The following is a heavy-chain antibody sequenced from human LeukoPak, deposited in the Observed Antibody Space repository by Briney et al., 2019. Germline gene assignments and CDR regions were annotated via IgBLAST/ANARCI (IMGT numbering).Heavy chain of an antibody. Sequence: SETLSLTCTVSGGSISSYYWCWIRQPPGKGLEWIGYIYYSGSTNYNPSLKSRVTISVDTSKNQFSLKLSSVTAADTAVYYCASMRGSGSYLFDYWGQGTLVTVSS. D-gene: IGHD3-10*01. V-gene: IGHV4-59*01. CDR3: ASMRGSGSYLFDY. CDR2: IYYSGST. J-gene: IGHJ4*02. CDR1: GGSISSYY.